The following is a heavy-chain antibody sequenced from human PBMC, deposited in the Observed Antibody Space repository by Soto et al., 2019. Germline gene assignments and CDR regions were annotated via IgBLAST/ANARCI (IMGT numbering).Heavy chain of an antibody. J-gene: IGHJ6*02. V-gene: IGHV3-53*02. CDR1: GFTVSSKY. CDR3: AREAPMDV. Sequence: DVLLVETGGGLIQPGGSLRLSCVASGFTVSSKYMSWVRQAPGKGLEWVSVPWSAGNTYYADSVRGRFTISRDSSKNTLYLEMSSLRADDTAVYYCAREAPMDVWGQGTTVIVSS. CDR2: PWSAGNT.